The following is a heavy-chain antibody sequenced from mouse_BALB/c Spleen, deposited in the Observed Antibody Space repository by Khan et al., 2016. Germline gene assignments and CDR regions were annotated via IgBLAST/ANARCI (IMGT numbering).Heavy chain of an antibody. CDR1: GYTFTSYW. J-gene: IGHJ3*01. V-gene: IGHV1S81*02. CDR2: INPSNGRT. Sequence: QVQLQQPGAELVKPGASVKLSCKASGYTFTSYWMHWVKQRPGQGLEWIGEINPSNGRTNYNEKFKNKVTLTVDKSSSTAYIQLSILTYEASSVYYCARYYEGFAYWGQGTLVTVSA. CDR3: ARYYEGFAY. D-gene: IGHD2-4*01.